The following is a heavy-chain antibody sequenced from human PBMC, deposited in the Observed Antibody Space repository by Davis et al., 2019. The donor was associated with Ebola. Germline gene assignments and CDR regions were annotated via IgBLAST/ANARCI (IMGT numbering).Heavy chain of an antibody. CDR1: GGSISSSSYY. CDR3: ARDAGYSYGSDY. J-gene: IGHJ4*02. CDR2: IYYSGST. Sequence: MPSETLSLTCTVSGGSISSSSYYWGWIRQPPGKGLEWIGSIYYSGSTYYNPSLKSRVTISVDTSKNQFSLKLSSVTAADTAVYYCARDAGYSYGSDYWGQGTLVTVSS. D-gene: IGHD5-18*01. V-gene: IGHV4-39*02.